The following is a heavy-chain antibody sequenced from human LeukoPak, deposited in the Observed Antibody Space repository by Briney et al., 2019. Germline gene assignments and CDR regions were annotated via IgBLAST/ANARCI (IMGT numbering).Heavy chain of an antibody. D-gene: IGHD3-22*01. CDR1: GFIFNNYG. CDR2: ISNDGGGT. V-gene: IGHV3-23*01. CDR3: AKGSSGYFFDL. Sequence: GGYLRLSCAASGFIFNNYGLVWVRQAPGKGLEWVSAISNDGGGTTYADFVKGRFSASTDNSKNTLLLQMNSLRAEDTALYYCAKGSSGYFFDLWGQGTLVTVSS. J-gene: IGHJ4*02.